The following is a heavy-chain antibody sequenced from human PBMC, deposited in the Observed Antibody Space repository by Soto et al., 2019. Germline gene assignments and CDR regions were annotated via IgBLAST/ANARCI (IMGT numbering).Heavy chain of an antibody. D-gene: IGHD6-25*01. CDR3: ASDVTQRFNY. J-gene: IGHJ4*02. Sequence: QVQLVESGGGVVQPGRSLRLSCAASGFTFSSYGMHWVRQAPGKGREWVAVIWYDGSNKYYADSVKGRFTIPRDNSKNTLYRQMNSLRAEETAVYSCASDVTQRFNYWGQGNLFTVSS. CDR2: IWYDGSNK. V-gene: IGHV3-33*01. CDR1: GFTFSSYG.